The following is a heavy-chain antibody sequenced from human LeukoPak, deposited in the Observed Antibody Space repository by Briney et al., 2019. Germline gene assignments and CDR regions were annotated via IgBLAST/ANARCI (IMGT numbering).Heavy chain of an antibody. CDR1: GFTFSSYS. V-gene: IGHV3-21*01. CDR3: ARGQRGSSPDY. D-gene: IGHD6-13*01. Sequence: GGSLRLFCAASGFTFSSYSMNWVRQAPGKGLEWVSSISSSSYIYYADSVKGRFTISRDNAKNSLYLQMNSLRAEDTAVYYCARGQRGSSPDYWGQGTLVTVSS. CDR2: ISSSSYI. J-gene: IGHJ4*02.